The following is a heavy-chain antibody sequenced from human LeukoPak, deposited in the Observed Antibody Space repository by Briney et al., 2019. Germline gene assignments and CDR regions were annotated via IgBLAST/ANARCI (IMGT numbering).Heavy chain of an antibody. J-gene: IGHJ4*02. Sequence: SETLSLTCKVSGDSISNFFWSWIRQPPGKGLEWIGYIYYSGSTSYNPSLESRITISVDTSKSQFSLKLSSVTAADTAVYYCARGSSYGPPFDYWGQGTLVTVSS. D-gene: IGHD5-18*01. CDR3: ARGSSYGPPFDY. CDR2: IYYSGST. CDR1: GDSISNFF. V-gene: IGHV4-59*01.